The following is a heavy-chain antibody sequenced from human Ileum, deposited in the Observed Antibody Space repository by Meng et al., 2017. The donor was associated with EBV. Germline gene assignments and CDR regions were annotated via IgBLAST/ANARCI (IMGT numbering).Heavy chain of an antibody. V-gene: IGHV3-33*01. CDR2: IWYDGSDE. D-gene: IGHD4/OR15-4a*01. Sequence: QWELVESGGGVGLAGRSLRLSCTVSGFTFSSHCMTWVRQAPGRGLEWVGLIWYDGSDEFYSDSVKGRFTISRDNSKNTVYLQMESLRVEDTAVYYCARQVPHDLWGQGTLVTVSS. CDR1: GFTFSSHC. CDR3: ARQVPHDL. J-gene: IGHJ5*02.